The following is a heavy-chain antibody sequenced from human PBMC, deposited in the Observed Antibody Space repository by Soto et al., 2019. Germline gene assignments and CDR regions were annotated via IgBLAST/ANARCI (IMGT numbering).Heavy chain of an antibody. CDR1: GGSVSSGSYY. D-gene: IGHD2-21*02. CDR3: ARMAYCGGDCQASFFDY. Sequence: SETLSLTCTVSGGSVSSGSYYWSWIRQPPGKGLEWIGYIYYSGSTNYNPSLKSRVTISVDTSKNQFSLKLSSVTAADTAVYYCARMAYCGGDCQASFFDYWGQGTLVTVYS. CDR2: IYYSGST. V-gene: IGHV4-61*01. J-gene: IGHJ4*02.